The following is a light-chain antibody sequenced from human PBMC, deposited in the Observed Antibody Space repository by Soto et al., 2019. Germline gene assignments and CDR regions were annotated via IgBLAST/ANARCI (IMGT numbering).Light chain of an antibody. Sequence: PGERATLSCRASQSVGTYLAWYQQKPGQAPRLLIYDASNRATGIPARFSGSGSETDFTLTISNLEPEDFAVYYCQQRSNWPPLLSFGAGTKVDIK. J-gene: IGKJ3*01. CDR2: DAS. V-gene: IGKV3-11*01. CDR1: QSVGTY. CDR3: QQRSNWPPLLS.